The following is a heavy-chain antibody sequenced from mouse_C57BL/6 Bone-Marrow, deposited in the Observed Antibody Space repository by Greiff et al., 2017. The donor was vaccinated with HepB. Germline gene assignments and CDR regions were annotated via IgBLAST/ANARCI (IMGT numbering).Heavy chain of an antibody. J-gene: IGHJ2*01. V-gene: IGHV1-15*01. CDR3: TRSPYDYEPYYFDY. Sequence: QVQLQQSGAELVRPGASVTLSCKASGYTFTDYEMHWVKQTPVHGLEWIGAIDPETGGTAYNQKFKGKAILTADKSSSTAYMELRSLTSEDSAVYYCTRSPYDYEPYYFDYWGQGTTLTVSS. CDR2: IDPETGGT. CDR1: GYTFTDYE. D-gene: IGHD2-4*01.